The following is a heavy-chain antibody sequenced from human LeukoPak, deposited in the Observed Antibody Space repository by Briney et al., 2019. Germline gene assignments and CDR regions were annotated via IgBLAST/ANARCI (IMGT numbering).Heavy chain of an antibody. CDR2: IYYSGST. D-gene: IGHD6-13*01. CDR3: ASSQQQLVRHYYYYYYMDV. CDR1: GGSISSYY. Sequence: SETLSLTCTVSGGSISSYYWSWIRQPPGKGLEWIGYIYYSGSTNYNPSLKSRVTISVDTSKNQFSLKLSSVTAADTAVYYCASSQQQLVRHYYYYYYMDVWGKGTTVTVSS. V-gene: IGHV4-59*08. J-gene: IGHJ6*03.